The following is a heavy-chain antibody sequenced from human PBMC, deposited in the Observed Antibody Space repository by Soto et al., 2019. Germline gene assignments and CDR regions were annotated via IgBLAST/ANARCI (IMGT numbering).Heavy chain of an antibody. Sequence: EVQLVESGGGLVQPGGSLRLSCAASGFTFGNYWMHWVRQAPGKGPEWVSRMTSDGRTIQYADSVKGRFTVSRDNAKNTLYLQMNSLRAEDTAVYYCARDEVDYWGPGTLVTVSS. CDR1: GFTFGNYW. CDR3: ARDEVDY. V-gene: IGHV3-74*03. CDR2: MTSDGRTI. J-gene: IGHJ4*02.